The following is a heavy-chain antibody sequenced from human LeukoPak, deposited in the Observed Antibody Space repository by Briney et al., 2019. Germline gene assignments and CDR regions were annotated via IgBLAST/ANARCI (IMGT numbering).Heavy chain of an antibody. CDR3: AELGITMIGGV. D-gene: IGHD3-10*02. CDR1: GFTFSSYS. Sequence: GGSLRLSCAASGFTFSSYSMNWVRQAPGKGLEWVATIRQDGSQKYYVDSVKGRFTISRDNAKNSLYLQMNSLRAEDTAVYYCAELGITMIGGVWGKGTTVTISS. J-gene: IGHJ6*04. CDR2: IRQDGSQK. V-gene: IGHV3-7*01.